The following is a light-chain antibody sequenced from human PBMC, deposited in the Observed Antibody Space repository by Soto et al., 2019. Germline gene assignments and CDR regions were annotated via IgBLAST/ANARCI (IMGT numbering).Light chain of an antibody. J-gene: IGKJ1*01. CDR1: QGISTY. Sequence: DIQMTQSPSSLFANVGDRVTTTCRASQGISTYLHWYQQRPGKAPSLLIYGASNLHRGVPSRFSGRGSGTDFTLTISSLQPEDVATYYCQHTRTTPRTFGQGTKVEIK. CDR2: GAS. CDR3: QHTRTTPRT. V-gene: IGKV1-39*01.